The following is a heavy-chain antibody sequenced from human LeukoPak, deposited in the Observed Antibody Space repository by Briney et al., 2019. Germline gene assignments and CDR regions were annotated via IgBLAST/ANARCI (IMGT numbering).Heavy chain of an antibody. CDR1: GITLSNYG. D-gene: IGHD3/OR15-3a*01. CDR3: AKRGVVIRVILVGFHKAAYYFES. J-gene: IGHJ4*02. CDR2: ISDSGGST. Sequence: GSLRLSCAVSGITLSNYGMSWVRQAPGKGLEWVAGISDSGGSTNYADSVKGRFTISRDNHKNTLYLQMNSLRAEDTAVYFCAKRGVVIRVILVGFHKAAYYFESWGQGALVTVSS. V-gene: IGHV3-23*01.